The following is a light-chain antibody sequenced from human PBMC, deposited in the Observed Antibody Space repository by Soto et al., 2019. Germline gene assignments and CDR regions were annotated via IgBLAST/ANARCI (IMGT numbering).Light chain of an antibody. CDR3: QQSYSTPRT. V-gene: IGKV1-39*01. CDR1: QSISSY. J-gene: IGKJ1*01. CDR2: AAS. Sequence: IQMPQSPTSLSSAVGDRVPITCRAGQSISSYLNWYQQKPGKAPKLLIYAASSLQSGVPSRFSGSGSGTDFTLTISSLQPEDFATYYCQQSYSTPRTFGQGTKVDIK.